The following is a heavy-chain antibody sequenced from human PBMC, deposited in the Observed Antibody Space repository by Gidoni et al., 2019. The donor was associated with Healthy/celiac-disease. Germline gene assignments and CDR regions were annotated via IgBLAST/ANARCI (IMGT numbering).Heavy chain of an antibody. J-gene: IGHJ6*03. Sequence: QVQLLESGGGVVQPGRSLRLSCAASGFTFSSYGMHWVRQAPGKGLEWVAVIWYDGSNKYYADSVKGRFTISRDNSKNTLYLQMNSLRAEDTAVYYCASGATAADYYYYYYMDVWGKGTTVTVSS. V-gene: IGHV3-33*01. D-gene: IGHD1-26*01. CDR3: ASGATAADYYYYYYMDV. CDR1: GFTFSSYG. CDR2: IWYDGSNK.